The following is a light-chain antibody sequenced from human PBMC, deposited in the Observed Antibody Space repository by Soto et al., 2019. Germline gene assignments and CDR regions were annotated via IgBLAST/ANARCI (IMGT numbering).Light chain of an antibody. CDR3: QQRSSWPIT. CDR2: DAS. J-gene: IGKJ5*01. Sequence: EIVLTQSPATLSLSPGERATLSFRASQSVSSYLAWHQQKPGQAPRLLIYDASNRATGIPARFSGSGSGTDFTLTISSLEPEDFAVYYCQQRSSWPITFGQGTRLEIK. V-gene: IGKV3-11*01. CDR1: QSVSSY.